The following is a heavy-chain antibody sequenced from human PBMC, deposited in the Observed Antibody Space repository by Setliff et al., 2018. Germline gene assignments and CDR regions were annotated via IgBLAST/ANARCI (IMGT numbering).Heavy chain of an antibody. Sequence: SETLSLTCSASGVDVIERLYYWSWVRQPPGKGLEWIGTRYYTGTTFYNPSLESRVAVSLDASEKKFSLNLRSVTTADTAVYYCARHFYPPDFFAHWGQGLLVTVSS. J-gene: IGHJ4*02. CDR2: RYYTGTT. CDR3: ARHFYPPDFFAH. V-gene: IGHV4-39*01. D-gene: IGHD3-3*01. CDR1: GVDVIERLYY.